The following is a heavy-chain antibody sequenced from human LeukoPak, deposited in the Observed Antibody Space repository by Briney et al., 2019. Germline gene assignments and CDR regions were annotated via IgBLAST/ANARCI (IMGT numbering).Heavy chain of an antibody. D-gene: IGHD4-17*01. CDR3: ARDPASGDYADVNDY. Sequence: ASVKVSCKASGGTFSSYAISWVRQDPGQGLEWMGGIIPIFGTANYAQKFQGRVTITADESTSTAYMELSSLRSEDTAVYYCARDPASGDYADVNDYWGQGTLVTVSS. CDR1: GGTFSSYA. V-gene: IGHV1-69*01. CDR2: IIPIFGTA. J-gene: IGHJ4*02.